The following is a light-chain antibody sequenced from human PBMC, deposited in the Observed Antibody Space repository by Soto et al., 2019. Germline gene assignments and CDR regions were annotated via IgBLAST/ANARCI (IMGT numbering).Light chain of an antibody. J-gene: IGKJ2*01. CDR1: QSVSSSY. V-gene: IGKV3D-20*02. CDR2: GAS. CDR3: QQYYNWPPLYT. Sequence: EIVLTQSPGTLSLSPGERATLSCRASQSVSSSYLAWYQQKLGQAPRLLIYGASSRATGIPDRFSGSGSGTDFTLTISRLEPEDFGIYYCQQYYNWPPLYTFGQGTKLEIK.